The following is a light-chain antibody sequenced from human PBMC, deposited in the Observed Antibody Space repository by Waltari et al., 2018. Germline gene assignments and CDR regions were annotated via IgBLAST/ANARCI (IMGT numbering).Light chain of an antibody. CDR3: QQSYSQTRT. V-gene: IGKV1-39*01. CDR2: AAS. CDR1: QSISNY. J-gene: IGKJ1*01. Sequence: DIQMTQSPSSVSASVGDRVTITCRASQSISNYLSWYQQKPGRAPKLLMYAASSLESGVPSRFSGSGSGRDFTLIISSLQPEDFATYSCQQSYSQTRTFGQGTKVEIK.